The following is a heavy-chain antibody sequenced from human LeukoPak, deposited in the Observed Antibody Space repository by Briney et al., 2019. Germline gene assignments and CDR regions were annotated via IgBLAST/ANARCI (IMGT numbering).Heavy chain of an antibody. CDR1: GFTFSSYW. Sequence: PGGSLRLSCAASGFTFSSYWMSWVRQAPGKGLEWVANIKQDGSEKYYVDSVKGRFTISRDNTKNSLYLQMNSLRAEDTAVYYCSKDSPNSSPQVLYYYYAMDVWGQGTTVTVSS. J-gene: IGHJ6*02. CDR2: IKQDGSEK. D-gene: IGHD2-21*01. CDR3: SKDSPNSSPQVLYYYYAMDV. V-gene: IGHV3-7*04.